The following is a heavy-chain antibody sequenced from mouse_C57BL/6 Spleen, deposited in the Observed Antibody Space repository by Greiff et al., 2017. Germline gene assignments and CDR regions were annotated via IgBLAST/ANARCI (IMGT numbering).Heavy chain of an antibody. V-gene: IGHV5-6*01. CDR2: ISSGGSYT. Sequence: EVKVVESGGDLVKPGGSLKLSCAASGFTFSSYGMSWVRQTPDKRLEWVATISSGGSYTYYPDSVKGRFTISRDNAKNTLYLQMSSLKSEDTAMYYCARDGSSLYWYFDVWGTGTTVTVSS. D-gene: IGHD1-1*01. CDR3: ARDGSSLYWYFDV. CDR1: GFTFSSYG. J-gene: IGHJ1*03.